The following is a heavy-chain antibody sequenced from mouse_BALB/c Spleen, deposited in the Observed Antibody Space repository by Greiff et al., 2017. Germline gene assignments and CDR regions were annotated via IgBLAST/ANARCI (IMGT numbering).Heavy chain of an antibody. J-gene: IGHJ3*01. Sequence: QVQLQQSGPSLVQPSQSLSITCTVSGFSLTSYGVHWVRQSPGKGLEWLGVIWSGGSTDYNAAFISRLSISKDNSKSQVFFKMNSLQANDTAIYYCARMGSIYSYWGQGTLVTVSA. CDR2: IWSGGST. CDR1: GFSLTSYG. CDR3: ARMGSIYSY. D-gene: IGHD1-1*01. V-gene: IGHV2-2*02.